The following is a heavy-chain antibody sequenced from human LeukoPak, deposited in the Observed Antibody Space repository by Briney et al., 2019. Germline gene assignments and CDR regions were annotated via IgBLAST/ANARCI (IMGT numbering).Heavy chain of an antibody. J-gene: IGHJ5*02. Sequence: GGSLRLSCAASGFTFSSYSMNWVRQAPGKGLEWVSSISSSSSYIYYADSVKGRFTISRDNAKNSLYLQMSSLRAEDTAVYYCARDPEGDHYYDSSGYYPNWFDPWGQGTLVTVSS. CDR1: GFTFSSYS. D-gene: IGHD3-22*01. CDR3: ARDPEGDHYYDSSGYYPNWFDP. CDR2: ISSSSSYI. V-gene: IGHV3-21*01.